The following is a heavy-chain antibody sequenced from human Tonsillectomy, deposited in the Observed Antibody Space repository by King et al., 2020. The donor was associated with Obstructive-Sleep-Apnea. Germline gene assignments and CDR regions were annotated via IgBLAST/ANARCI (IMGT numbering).Heavy chain of an antibody. CDR2: ISGSSSII. D-gene: IGHD5-24*01. V-gene: IGHV3-48*04. Sequence: VQLVESGGGLVQPGGSLRLSCAASGFTFSSYSMNWVRQAPGKGLEWLSFISGSSSIIYYKGSVKGRFTISRDNAKNSLYLQMNSLRAEDTAVYYCARGGGYNEFDYWGQGTLVTVSS. J-gene: IGHJ4*02. CDR1: GFTFSSYS. CDR3: ARGGGYNEFDY.